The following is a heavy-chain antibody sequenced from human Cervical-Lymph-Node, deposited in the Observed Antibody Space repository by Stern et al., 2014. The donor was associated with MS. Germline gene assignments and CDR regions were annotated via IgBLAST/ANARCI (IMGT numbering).Heavy chain of an antibody. CDR1: GGTFNSYS. CDR3: ATGGSGCDDYFDN. D-gene: IGHD6-19*01. Sequence: QVQLVESGAEVKKPVSSVKVSCKASGGTFNSYSITWVRQAPGQGLEWMGGITPIFNATNYAQKFQGRVTITADESTNTVYLDLSSLGSEDTAVYYCATGGSGCDDYFDNWGQGTLVTVSS. J-gene: IGHJ4*02. CDR2: ITPIFNAT. V-gene: IGHV1-69*01.